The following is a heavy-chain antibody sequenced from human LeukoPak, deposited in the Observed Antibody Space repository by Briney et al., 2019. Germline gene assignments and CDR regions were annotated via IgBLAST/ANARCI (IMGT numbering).Heavy chain of an antibody. D-gene: IGHD3-10*01. J-gene: IGHJ4*02. CDR3: ARVARGSPRAYFDY. Sequence: PETLSLTCAVYGGSFSGYYWSWIRQPPGKGLEWIGEINHSGSTNYNPSLKSRVTISVDTSKNQFSLKLSSVTAADTAVYYCARVARGSPRAYFDYWGQGNLVTVSS. CDR2: INHSGST. CDR1: GGSFSGYY. V-gene: IGHV4-34*01.